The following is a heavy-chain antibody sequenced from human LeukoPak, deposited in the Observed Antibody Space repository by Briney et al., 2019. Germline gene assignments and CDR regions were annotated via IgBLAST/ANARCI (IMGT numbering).Heavy chain of an antibody. CDR2: ISYDGSNK. Sequence: GGSLRLSCAASGFTFSSYAMHWVRQAPGEGLEWVAVISYDGSNKYYADSVKGRFTISRDNSKNTLYLQMNSLRAEDTAVYYCARDRDFGEYSQGILQHWGQGTLVTVSS. D-gene: IGHD3-10*01. J-gene: IGHJ1*01. V-gene: IGHV3-30*04. CDR3: ARDRDFGEYSQGILQH. CDR1: GFTFSSYA.